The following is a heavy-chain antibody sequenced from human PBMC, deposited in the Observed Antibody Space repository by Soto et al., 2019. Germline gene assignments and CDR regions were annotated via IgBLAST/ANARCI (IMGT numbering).Heavy chain of an antibody. CDR1: GFTFSTYW. Sequence: GGSLRLSCAVSGFTFSTYWMSWVRQAPGKGLEWVANIKQDGSEKWYVDSVKGRFTISRDNAKKSLYLQMNSLRVEDTAVYYCARGDYHDSSGPFSDAFDIWGQGTMVTVSS. D-gene: IGHD3-22*01. CDR3: ARGDYHDSSGPFSDAFDI. V-gene: IGHV3-7*04. CDR2: IKQDGSEK. J-gene: IGHJ3*02.